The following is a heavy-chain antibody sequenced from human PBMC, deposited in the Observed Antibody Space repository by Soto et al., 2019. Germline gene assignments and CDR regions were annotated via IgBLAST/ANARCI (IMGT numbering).Heavy chain of an antibody. J-gene: IGHJ6*02. CDR1: GYTFTGYY. CDR2: INADSGNT. CDR3: ARTLGPAALYYYCGMDV. V-gene: IGHV1-3*01. Sequence: GASVKVSCKASGYTFTGYYMHWVRQAPGQRLEWMGWINADSGNTDYSQKFQGRVTITRDTSASTAYMELSSLRSEDTAVYYCARTLGPAALYYYCGMDVWGQGTTVTVSS. D-gene: IGHD2-2*01.